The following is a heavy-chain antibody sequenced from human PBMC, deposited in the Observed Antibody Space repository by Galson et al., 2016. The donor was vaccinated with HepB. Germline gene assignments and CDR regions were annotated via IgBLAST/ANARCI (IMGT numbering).Heavy chain of an antibody. CDR1: GGSFSGYY. CDR2: INQLGTT. D-gene: IGHD6-19*01. J-gene: IGHJ6*02. CDR3: ARGSYSSESLPLDV. V-gene: IGHV4-34*01. Sequence: SETLSLTCIVRGGSFSGYYWNWIRQPPGEGLEWIGEINQLGTTKYNPSLNNRVSISLDTSQSQVSLKLTPVTGADAAVYFCARGSYSSESLPLDVWGQGTTATVSS.